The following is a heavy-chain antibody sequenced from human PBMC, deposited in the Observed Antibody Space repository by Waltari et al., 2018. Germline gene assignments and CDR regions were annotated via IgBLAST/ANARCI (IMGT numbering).Heavy chain of an antibody. V-gene: IGHV3-21*03. CDR3: ARVGGYSGYDYLYYYYYMDV. CDR2: ISSSSSYI. D-gene: IGHD5-12*01. Sequence: EVQLVESGGGLVKPGGSLRLSCAASGFTFSSYSMNWVRQAPGKGPEWVSSISSSSSYIYYADSVKGRFTISRDNAKNSLYLQMNSLRAEDTAVYYCARVGGYSGYDYLYYYYYMDVWGKGTTVTVSS. J-gene: IGHJ6*03. CDR1: GFTFSSYS.